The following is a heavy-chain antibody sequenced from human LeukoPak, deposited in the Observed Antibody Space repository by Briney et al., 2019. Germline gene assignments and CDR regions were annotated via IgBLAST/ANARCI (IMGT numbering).Heavy chain of an antibody. CDR2: INHSGST. CDR3: ARSNHIRYFDWLTQDPPNFDY. Sequence: PSETLSLTCAAYGGSFSGYYWSWIRQPPGKGLEWIGEINHSGSTNYNPSLKSRVTISVDTSKNQFSLKLSSVTAADTAVYYCARSNHIRYFDWLTQDPPNFDYWGQGTLVTVSS. D-gene: IGHD3-9*01. V-gene: IGHV4-34*01. CDR1: GGSFSGYY. J-gene: IGHJ4*02.